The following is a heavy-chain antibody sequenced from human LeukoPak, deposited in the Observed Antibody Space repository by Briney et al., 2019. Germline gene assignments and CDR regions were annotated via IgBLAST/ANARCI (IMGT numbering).Heavy chain of an antibody. CDR1: RFTFSSYV. J-gene: IGHJ4*02. V-gene: IGHV3-30-3*01. CDR2: ISYDGSDK. CDR3: AREASPKALGY. Sequence: GGSLRLSCAASRFTFSSYVMHWVRQAPGRGLEWVTFISYDGSDKYYADSVKGRFTISRDNSKNTLYLQMNSLRAEDTAVYYCAREASPKALGYWGQGTLVTVSS.